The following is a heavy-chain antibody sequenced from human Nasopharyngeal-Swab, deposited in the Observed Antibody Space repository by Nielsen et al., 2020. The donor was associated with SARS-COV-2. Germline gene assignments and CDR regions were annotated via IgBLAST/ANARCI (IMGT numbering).Heavy chain of an antibody. V-gene: IGHV1-18*01. J-gene: IGHJ5*02. CDR1: GYTFTSYG. CDR2: ISAYNGNT. D-gene: IGHD1-20*01. CDR3: ARASNWRNWFDP. Sequence: ASVKVSCKDSGYTFTSYGISWVRQETGQGLEWMGWISAYNGNTNYAQKLQGRVTMTTDTSTSTAYMELRSLRSDDTAVYYCARASNWRNWFDPWGQGTLVTVSS.